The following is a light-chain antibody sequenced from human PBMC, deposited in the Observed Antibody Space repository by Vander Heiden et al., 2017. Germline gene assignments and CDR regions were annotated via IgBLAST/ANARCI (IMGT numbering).Light chain of an antibody. CDR2: GRN. CDR3: DSRDSSSNQGVV. J-gene: IGLJ3*02. V-gene: IGLV3-19*01. CDR1: SLRSYY. Sequence: SSELTQDPAVSVALGQTVRITCQGDSLRSYYASWYQQKPGQAPVLVFFGRNNRPSGIPDRFSGSSSGNTASLTITGAQAEDEADYYCDSRDSSSNQGVVFGGGTKLTVL.